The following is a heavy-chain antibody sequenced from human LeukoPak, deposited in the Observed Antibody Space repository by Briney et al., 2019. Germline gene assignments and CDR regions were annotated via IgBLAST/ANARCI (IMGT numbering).Heavy chain of an antibody. Sequence: ASVKVSCKASGYTFTSYYMHWVRQAPGQGLEWMGIINPSGGSTSYAQKFQGRVTMTRHTSTSTVYMELSSLRSEDTAVYYCARDHIRVVPAAIRDYWGQGTLVTVSS. D-gene: IGHD2-2*02. CDR3: ARDHIRVVPAAIRDY. CDR1: GYTFTSYY. CDR2: INPSGGST. V-gene: IGHV1-46*01. J-gene: IGHJ4*02.